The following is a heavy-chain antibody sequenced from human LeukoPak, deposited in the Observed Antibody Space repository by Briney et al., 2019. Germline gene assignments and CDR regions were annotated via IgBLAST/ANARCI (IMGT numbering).Heavy chain of an antibody. Sequence: GGSLRLSCAASGFTFSSYSMNWVRQAPGKGLEWVSYIRSSSSTIYYADSVKGRFTISRDNAKNSLYLQMNSLRAEDTAVYYSARAGFEDCSSTSCTYYFDYWGQGTLVTVSS. V-gene: IGHV3-48*01. J-gene: IGHJ4*02. D-gene: IGHD2-2*01. CDR3: ARAGFEDCSSTSCTYYFDY. CDR1: GFTFSSYS. CDR2: IRSSSSTI.